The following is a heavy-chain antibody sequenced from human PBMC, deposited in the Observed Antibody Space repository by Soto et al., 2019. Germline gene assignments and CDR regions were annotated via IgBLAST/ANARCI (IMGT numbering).Heavy chain of an antibody. CDR2: ISGSGGTS. D-gene: IGHD6-13*01. CDR3: AKGQGSSWTIDY. CDR1: GFNFRSYA. Sequence: DVELSESGGGLVQPGGSLRLSCAASGFNFRSYAMSWVRRAPGKGLEWVSAISGSGGTSYFADSVRGRFTISRDNSKNTLNLQLSSLRVEDTAEYFCAKGQGSSWTIDYWGHGTLVTVSS. V-gene: IGHV3-23*01. J-gene: IGHJ4*01.